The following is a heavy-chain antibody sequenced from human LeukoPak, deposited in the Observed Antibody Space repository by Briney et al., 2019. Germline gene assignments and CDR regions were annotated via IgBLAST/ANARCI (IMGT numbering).Heavy chain of an antibody. J-gene: IGHJ6*03. Sequence: PSDTLSLTCTVSGDSISTSKSYWGWIRQPPLKGLEWIGSIYYTGNTYYNASLKSRVTISVDTSKNQFSLKLSSVTAADTAVYYCARTTEAHSWRTRYYDYYMDVWGKGTTVTVSS. D-gene: IGHD6-13*01. V-gene: IGHV4-39*07. CDR2: IYYTGNT. CDR1: GDSISTSKSY. CDR3: ARTTEAHSWRTRYYDYYMDV.